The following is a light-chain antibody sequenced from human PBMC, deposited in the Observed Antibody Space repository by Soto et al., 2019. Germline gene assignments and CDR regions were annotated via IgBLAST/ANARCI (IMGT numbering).Light chain of an antibody. CDR2: LNSDGSH. CDR3: QTWGTGDWV. CDR1: SGHSSYA. J-gene: IGLJ3*02. Sequence: QLVLTQSPSASASLGASVKLTCTLSSGHSSYAIAWHQQQPEKGPRYLMKLNSDGSHTKGDGIPDRFSGSSSGAERYLTISCLQSEDEADYYCQTWGTGDWVFGGETKLTVL. V-gene: IGLV4-69*01.